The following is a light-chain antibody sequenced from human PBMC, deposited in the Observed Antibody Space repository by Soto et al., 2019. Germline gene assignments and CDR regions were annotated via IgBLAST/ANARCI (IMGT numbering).Light chain of an antibody. CDR1: QSIGDL. V-gene: IGKV1-5*03. Sequence: DIQMTQSPSTLSASVEDRVTITCRASQSIGDLLAWYQQKPGEAPKLLIYKASYLESGVPSRFSGSGSGTEFTLTISRLQPDALATYYCQHYSAFSVTFGQGTKVEIK. CDR2: KAS. CDR3: QHYSAFSVT. J-gene: IGKJ1*01.